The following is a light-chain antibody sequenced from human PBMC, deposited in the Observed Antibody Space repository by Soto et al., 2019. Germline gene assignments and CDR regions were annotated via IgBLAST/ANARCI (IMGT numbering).Light chain of an antibody. V-gene: IGKV1-5*03. CDR1: QRINPW. CDR3: QQYNSYPPT. Sequence: DIQMTQSPSTLSVSIGDRVTITCRARQRINPWLAGYQQKPGKAPKLLIDKASSLETGVPSRFSGSGSGTEFTLTISSLQPDDFATYYCQQYNSYPPTFGPGTTVDIK. J-gene: IGKJ3*01. CDR2: KAS.